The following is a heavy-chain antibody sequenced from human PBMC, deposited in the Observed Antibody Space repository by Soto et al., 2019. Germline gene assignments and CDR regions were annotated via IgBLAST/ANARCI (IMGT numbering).Heavy chain of an antibody. D-gene: IGHD1-26*01. Sequence: EVQLVESGGDLVQPGESLRLSCAASGFTFSYYWMHWVRQAPGKGLVWVSRIHSDGSSTTYADSVKGRFTISRDNARNTLYLQMNSLRAEDTAVYYCARGDRGAFDLWGQGTVVTVSS. CDR3: ARGDRGAFDL. J-gene: IGHJ3*01. CDR1: GFTFSYYW. CDR2: IHSDGSST. V-gene: IGHV3-74*01.